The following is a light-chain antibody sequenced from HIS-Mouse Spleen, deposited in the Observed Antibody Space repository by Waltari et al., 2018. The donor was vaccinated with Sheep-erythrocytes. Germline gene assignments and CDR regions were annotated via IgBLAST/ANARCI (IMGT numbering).Light chain of an antibody. J-gene: IGLJ2*01. V-gene: IGLV2-11*01. CDR1: SSDVGGYNY. CDR3: CSYAGSYTVV. CDR2: DVS. Sequence: QSALTQPRSVSGSPGQSVTIPCTGTSSDVGGYNYVSWYQPHPGKAPKLRIYDVSKRPSGVPDRFSGSKSGNTASLTISGLQAEDEADYYCCSYAGSYTVVFGGGTKLTVL.